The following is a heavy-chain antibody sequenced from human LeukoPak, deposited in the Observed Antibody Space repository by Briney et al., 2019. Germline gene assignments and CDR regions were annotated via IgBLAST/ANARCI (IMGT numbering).Heavy chain of an antibody. D-gene: IGHD6-13*01. J-gene: IGHJ6*03. CDR2: INPSGGST. Sequence: ASVKVSCKASGYTFTTYHMHWVRQAPGQGLEWMGIINPSGGSTNYAQKFQGRVTMTRDMSTSTVYMELSSLRSDDTAVYYCARDDLQLVRRLGRNTEYYYYYYMDVWGKGTTVTVSS. CDR3: ARDDLQLVRRLGRNTEYYYYYYMDV. CDR1: GYTFTTYH. V-gene: IGHV1-46*01.